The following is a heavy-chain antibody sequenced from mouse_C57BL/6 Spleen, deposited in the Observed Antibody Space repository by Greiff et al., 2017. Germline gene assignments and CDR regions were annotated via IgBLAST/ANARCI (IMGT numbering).Heavy chain of an antibody. CDR3: ARFYYGSSYAMDY. D-gene: IGHD1-1*01. Sequence: QVHVKQPGTELVKPGASVKLSCKASGYTFTSYWMHWVKQRPGQGLEWIGNINPSNGGTNYNEKFKSKATLTVVKSSSTAYMQLSSLTSEDSAVYYCARFYYGSSYAMDYWGQGTSVTVSS. J-gene: IGHJ4*01. CDR1: GYTFTSYW. CDR2: INPSNGGT. V-gene: IGHV1-53*01.